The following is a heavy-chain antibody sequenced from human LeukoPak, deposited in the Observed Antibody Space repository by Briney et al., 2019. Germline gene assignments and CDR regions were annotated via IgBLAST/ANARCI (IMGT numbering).Heavy chain of an antibody. V-gene: IGHV7-4-1*02. CDR1: GYTFTSYA. Sequence: ASVKVSCKASGYTFTSYAMNWVRQAPGQGLEWMGWINTNTGNPTYAQGFTGRFVFSLDTSVSTTYLQISSLKAEDTAVYYCARCTTGRTFGSLREIKKSREIDYWGQGTLVTVSS. CDR3: ARCTTGRTFGSLREIKKSREIDY. D-gene: IGHD1-1*01. CDR2: INTNTGNP. J-gene: IGHJ4*02.